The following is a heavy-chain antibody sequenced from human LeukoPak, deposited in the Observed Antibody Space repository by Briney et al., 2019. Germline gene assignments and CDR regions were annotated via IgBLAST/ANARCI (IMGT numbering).Heavy chain of an antibody. CDR2: IYYSGST. J-gene: IGHJ4*02. CDR3: ARGLMATINYFDY. D-gene: IGHD5-24*01. V-gene: IGHV4-59*01. Sequence: PSETLSPTCTVSGGSISSYYWSWIRQPPGKGLEWIGYIYYSGSTNYNPSLKSRVTISVDTSKNQFSLKLSSVTAADTAVYYCARGLMATINYFDYWGQGTLVTVSS. CDR1: GGSISSYY.